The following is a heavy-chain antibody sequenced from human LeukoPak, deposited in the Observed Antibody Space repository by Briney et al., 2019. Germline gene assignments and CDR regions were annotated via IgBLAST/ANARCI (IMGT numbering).Heavy chain of an antibody. Sequence: SETLPLTCTVSGGSISSYYWSWIRQPPGKGLEWIAYIYYSGSTKYNPSLKSRVTISVDTSKNQFSLKVNFVTAADTAVYYCARHARNILNAYDMWGQGTIVTVSS. CDR2: IYYSGST. J-gene: IGHJ3*02. V-gene: IGHV4-59*08. CDR3: ARHARNILNAYDM. D-gene: IGHD2-2*02. CDR1: GGSISSYY.